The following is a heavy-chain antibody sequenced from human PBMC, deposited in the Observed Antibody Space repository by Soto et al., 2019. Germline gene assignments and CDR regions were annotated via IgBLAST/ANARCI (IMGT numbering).Heavy chain of an antibody. V-gene: IGHV3-30-3*01. CDR1: GFTFSSYV. D-gene: IGHD1-1*01. Sequence: PGGSLRLSCAASGFTFSSYVMHWVRQAPGKGLEWVALILNDGSNEDYSHSVEGRFTISRDNSKNTLFLQMNSLRAEDTAVYYCAREQNDLALDFWGQGTLVTVSS. CDR3: AREQNDLALDF. CDR2: ILNDGSNE. J-gene: IGHJ4*02.